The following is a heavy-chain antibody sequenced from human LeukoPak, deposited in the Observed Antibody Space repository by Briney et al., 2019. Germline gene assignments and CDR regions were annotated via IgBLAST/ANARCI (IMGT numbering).Heavy chain of an antibody. Sequence: PGGSLRLSCAASGFTFSSYAMNWVRQAPGKGLEWVSLISGSGGSTYYADSVKGRFTISRDNSKNTLYLQMNSLRAEDTAVYYCARDRFTYGSGTYFDYWGQGTLVTVSS. D-gene: IGHD3-10*01. CDR3: ARDRFTYGSGTYFDY. J-gene: IGHJ4*02. V-gene: IGHV3-23*01. CDR2: ISGSGGST. CDR1: GFTFSSYA.